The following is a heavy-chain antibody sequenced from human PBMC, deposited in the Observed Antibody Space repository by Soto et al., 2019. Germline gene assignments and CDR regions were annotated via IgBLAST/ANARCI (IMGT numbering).Heavy chain of an antibody. Sequence: VQLVESGGGVVQPGRSLRLSCAASGFTFSSYGMHWVRQAPGKGLEWVAVIWYDGSNKYYADSVKGRFTISRDNSKNTLYLQMNSLRAEDTAVYYCARDNGYSYGHFDYWGQGTLVTVSS. CDR3: ARDNGYSYGHFDY. CDR1: GFTFSSYG. V-gene: IGHV3-33*01. CDR2: IWYDGSNK. J-gene: IGHJ4*02. D-gene: IGHD5-18*01.